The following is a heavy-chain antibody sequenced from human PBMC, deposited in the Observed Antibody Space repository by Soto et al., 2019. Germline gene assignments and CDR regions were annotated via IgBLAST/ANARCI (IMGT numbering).Heavy chain of an antibody. J-gene: IGHJ4*02. CDR1: GGSISSSSYY. CDR3: ARHLTPELQFGEFEVGGYYFDY. V-gene: IGHV4-39*01. D-gene: IGHD3-10*01. Sequence: SETLSLTCTVSGGSISSSSYYWGWIRQSPGKGLEWIGSIYYSGSTYYNPSLKSRVTISVDTSKSQFSLKLSSVTAADTAVYYCARHLTPELQFGEFEVGGYYFDYWGQGTLVTVSS. CDR2: IYYSGST.